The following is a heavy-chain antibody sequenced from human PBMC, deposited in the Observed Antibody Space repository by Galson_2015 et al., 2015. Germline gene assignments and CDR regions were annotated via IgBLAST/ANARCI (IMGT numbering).Heavy chain of an antibody. CDR3: AKDLLRTTITAPDYGD. V-gene: IGHV3-30*18. CDR1: GFTSTNHG. CDR2: ISFHGNDK. J-gene: IGHJ4*02. D-gene: IGHD4-11*01. Sequence: SLRLSCAASGFTSTNHGMHWVRQAPGKGLEWVAVISFHGNDKCYADSVKGRFTISRDNFENTLYLHMNSLRTEDTAVYYCAKDLLRTTITAPDYGDSGQGTLVTVSS.